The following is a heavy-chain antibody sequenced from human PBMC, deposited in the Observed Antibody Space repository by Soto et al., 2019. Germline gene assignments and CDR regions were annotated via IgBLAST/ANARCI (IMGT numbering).Heavy chain of an antibody. D-gene: IGHD6-6*01. CDR1: GFIFSSYS. J-gene: IGHJ6*03. CDR2: ISSSSSYI. Sequence: GGSLRLSCAAAGFIFSSYSRNWVRQAPGKGLEWVSSISSSSSYIYYADSVKGRFTISRDNAKNSLYLQMNSLRAEDTALYYCAKDSSSSGDYYYYSYMDVWGKGTTVTVPS. CDR3: AKDSSSSGDYYYYSYMDV. V-gene: IGHV3-21*04.